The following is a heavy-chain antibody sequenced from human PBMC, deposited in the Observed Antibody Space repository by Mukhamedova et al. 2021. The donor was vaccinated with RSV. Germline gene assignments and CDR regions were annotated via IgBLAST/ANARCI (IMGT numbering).Heavy chain of an antibody. CDR2: ISGSGENI. J-gene: IGHJ3*02. CDR3: ANVPFCTSANCYGPDGFNI. D-gene: IGHD2-2*01. Sequence: GMSWVRQAPGKGLEWVSGISGSGENIFYADSVKGRLTISRDNSINILYLQMNSLRGEDTAVYYCANVPFCTSANCYGPDGFNIWGQG. CDR1: G. V-gene: IGHV3-23*01.